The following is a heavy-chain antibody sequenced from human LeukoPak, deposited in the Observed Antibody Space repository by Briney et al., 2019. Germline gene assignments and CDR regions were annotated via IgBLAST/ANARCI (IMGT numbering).Heavy chain of an antibody. D-gene: IGHD4-17*01. CDR1: GYTFTSYG. CDR3: ASVSDYGDYGDY. CDR2: ISAYNGNT. Sequence: ASAKVSCKASGYTFTSYGISWVGQAPGQGLEWMGWISAYNGNTNYAQKLQGRVTMTTDTSTSTAYMELRSLRSDDTAVYYCASVSDYGDYGDYWGQGTLVTVSS. V-gene: IGHV1-18*04. J-gene: IGHJ4*02.